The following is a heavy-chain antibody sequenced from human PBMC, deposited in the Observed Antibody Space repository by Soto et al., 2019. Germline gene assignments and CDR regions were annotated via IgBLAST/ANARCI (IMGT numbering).Heavy chain of an antibody. V-gene: IGHV3-30*03. J-gene: IGHJ3*02. CDR3: ATSLDI. Sequence: QVQLVESGGGVVQPGRSLRLSCAASGFTFSSYDMHWVRQAPGKGLEWVAVISYDGRNKYYADSVKGRFTISRDNSKNTLYLQMNSLRAEDTAVFYCATSLDIWGQGTMVTVSS. CDR2: ISYDGRNK. CDR1: GFTFSSYD.